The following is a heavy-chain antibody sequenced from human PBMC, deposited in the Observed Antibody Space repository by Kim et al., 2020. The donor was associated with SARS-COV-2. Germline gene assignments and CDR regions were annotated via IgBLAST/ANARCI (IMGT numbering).Heavy chain of an antibody. J-gene: IGHJ6*01. CDR2: INPNTGGT. V-gene: IGHV1-2*06. CDR1: GYTFTDYF. CDR3: AREDSGFDSGDYYYSYGMD. Sequence: ASVKVSCKASGYTFTDYFLHWVRQAPGQGPEWMGRINPNTGGTNYAQKFQGRVTMTRDTSIWTAYMEVRRLRSDDTAVYYCAREDSGFDSGDYYYSYGMD. D-gene: IGHD5-12*01.